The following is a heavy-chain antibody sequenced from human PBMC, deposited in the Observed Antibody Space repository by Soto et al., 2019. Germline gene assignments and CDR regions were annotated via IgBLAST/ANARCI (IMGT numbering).Heavy chain of an antibody. V-gene: IGHV4-61*01. CDR3: ARDNEIIAAAGTVNWFDP. CDR1: GGSVSSGSYY. J-gene: IGHJ5*02. CDR2: IYYSGST. D-gene: IGHD6-13*01. Sequence: PSETLSLTCTVSGGSVSSGSYYWSWIRQPPGKGLEWIGYIYYSGSTNYNPSLKSRVTISVDTSKNQFSLKLSSVTAADTAVYYCARDNEIIAAAGTVNWFDPWGQGTLVTVYS.